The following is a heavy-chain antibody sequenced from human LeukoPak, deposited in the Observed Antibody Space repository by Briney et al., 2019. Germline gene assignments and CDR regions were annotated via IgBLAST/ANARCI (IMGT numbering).Heavy chain of an antibody. D-gene: IGHD6-13*01. V-gene: IGHV3-30*18. CDR2: ISYDGSNK. Sequence: GGSLRLSCAASGXTFSSYGMHWVRQAPGKGLEWVAVISYDGSNKYYADSVKGRFTISRDNSKNTLYLQMNSLRAEDTAVYYCAKIAAAGPLGYWGQGTLVTVSS. J-gene: IGHJ4*02. CDR3: AKIAAAGPLGY. CDR1: GXTFSSYG.